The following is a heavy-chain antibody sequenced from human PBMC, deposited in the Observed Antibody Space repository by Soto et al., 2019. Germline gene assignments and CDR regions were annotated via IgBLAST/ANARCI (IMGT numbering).Heavy chain of an antibody. CDR1: GFTFSNAW. J-gene: IGHJ5*02. CDR2: IKSKTDGGTT. CDR3: TTLGDIVVVPAAGWFDP. V-gene: IGHV3-15*01. Sequence: GGSLRLSCAASGFTFSNAWMSWVRQAPGKGLEWVGRIKSKTDGGTTDYAAPVKGRFTISRDDSKNTLYLQMNSLKTEDTAVYYCTTLGDIVVVPAAGWFDPWGQGTLVTVSS. D-gene: IGHD2-2*01.